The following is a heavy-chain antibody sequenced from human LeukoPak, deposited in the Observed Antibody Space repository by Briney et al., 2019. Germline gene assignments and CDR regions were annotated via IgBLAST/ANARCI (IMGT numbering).Heavy chain of an antibody. Sequence: SETLSLTCTVSGDSIRSNSYYWSWIRQPPGKGLEWIGEINHSGSTNYNPSLKSRVTISVDTSKNQFSLKLSSVTAADTAVYYCARGSYIDYWGQGTLVTVSS. CDR2: INHSGST. CDR1: GDSIRSNSYY. V-gene: IGHV4-39*07. D-gene: IGHD3-10*01. J-gene: IGHJ4*02. CDR3: ARGSYIDY.